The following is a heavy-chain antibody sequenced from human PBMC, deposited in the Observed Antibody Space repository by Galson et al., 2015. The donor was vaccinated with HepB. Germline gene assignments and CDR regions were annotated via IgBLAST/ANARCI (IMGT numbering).Heavy chain of an antibody. D-gene: IGHD2-2*01. CDR2: INPNSGGT. V-gene: IGHV1-2*02. CDR3: ARDRAPYCSSSSCPHEGKRFYYYYYGMDV. Sequence: SVKVSCKASGYTFTGYCMHWVRQAPGQGLEWMGWINPNSGGTNYAQKFQGRVTMTRDTSISTAYMELSRLRSDDTAVYYCARDRAPYCSSSSCPHEGKRFYYYYYGMDVWGRGTTVTVSS. J-gene: IGHJ6*02. CDR1: GYTFTGYC.